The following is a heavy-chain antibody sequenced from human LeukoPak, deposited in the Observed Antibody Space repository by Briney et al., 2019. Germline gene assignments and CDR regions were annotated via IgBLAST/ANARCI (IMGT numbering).Heavy chain of an antibody. CDR2: ISKRGGST. CDR3: AKRGIVIRAVIIIGFHKEAYYFDY. J-gene: IGHJ4*02. D-gene: IGHD3-10*01. Sequence: GGSLRLSCVVSGITLSNYGMSWVRQAPGKGLEWVSGISKRGGSTNYADSVKGLFIISRDTSKNTVYLQMNSLRVEDTAVYFCAKRGIVIRAVIIIGFHKEAYYFDYWGQGILVTVSS. V-gene: IGHV3-23*01. CDR1: GITLSNYG.